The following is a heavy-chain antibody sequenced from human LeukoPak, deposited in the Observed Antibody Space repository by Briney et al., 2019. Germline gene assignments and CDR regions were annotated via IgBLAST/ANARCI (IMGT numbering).Heavy chain of an antibody. CDR2: INPSGGST. CDR1: GYTFTSYY. V-gene: IGHV1-46*03. D-gene: IGHD3-3*01. CDR3: ARSYDFWSGSPSRAWFDP. Sequence: GASVKVSCKASGYTFTSYYMHWVRQAPGQGLEWMGIINPSGGSTSYAQKFQGRVTMTRDTSTSTVYMELSSLRSGDTAVYYCARSYDFWSGSPSRAWFDPWGQGTLVTVSS. J-gene: IGHJ5*02.